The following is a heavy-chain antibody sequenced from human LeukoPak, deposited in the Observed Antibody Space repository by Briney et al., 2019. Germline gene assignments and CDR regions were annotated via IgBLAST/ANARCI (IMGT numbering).Heavy chain of an antibody. CDR1: GYTFTSYG. CDR2: ISAYNGNT. D-gene: IGHD5-18*01. CDR3: AADRDSYGYYYYYGMDV. J-gene: IGHJ6*02. Sequence: ASVKVSCKASGYTFTSYGISWVRQAPGQGLEWMGWISAYNGNTNYAQKFQERVTITRDMSTSTAYMELSSLRSEDTAVYYCAADRDSYGYYYYYGMDVWGQGTTVTVSS. V-gene: IGHV1-18*01.